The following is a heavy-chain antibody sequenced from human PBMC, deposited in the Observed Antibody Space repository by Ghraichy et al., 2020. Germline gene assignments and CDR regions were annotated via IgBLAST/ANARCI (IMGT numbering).Heavy chain of an antibody. CDR2: IYYTGST. CDR1: GGSISTNY. V-gene: IGHV4-59*01. D-gene: IGHD3-22*01. Sequence: SETLSLTCTVSGGSISTNYWSWIRQPPGKGLEWIGYIYYTGSTNYNPSLKSRVTISVDTSKNQFSLKLSSVTAADTAVYYCARGKAYYYDSSGYLSQAFDIWGQGTMVTVSS. J-gene: IGHJ3*02. CDR3: ARGKAYYYDSSGYLSQAFDI.